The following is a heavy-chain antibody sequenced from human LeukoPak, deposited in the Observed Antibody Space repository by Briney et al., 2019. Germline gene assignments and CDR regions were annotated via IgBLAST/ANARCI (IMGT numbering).Heavy chain of an antibody. CDR3: VRGSLRLPRSTPDY. CDR2: MNSGSHYI. J-gene: IGHJ4*02. D-gene: IGHD2-21*02. CDR1: GFTFSTFP. V-gene: IGHV3-21*01. Sequence: GGSLRLSCAASGFTFSTFPMNWVRQAPGKGLEWVSSMNSGSHYIYYADSVKGRFTMSRDNAKSALYLQMNSLRVEDTAVYYCVRGSLRLPRSTPDYWGQGTLVTVSS.